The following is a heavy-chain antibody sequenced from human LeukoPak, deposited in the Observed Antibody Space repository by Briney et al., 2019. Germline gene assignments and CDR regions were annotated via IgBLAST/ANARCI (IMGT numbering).Heavy chain of an antibody. J-gene: IGHJ1*01. Sequence: ASVKVSFKSSGYTLISYAISWVRQAPGQGLEWMGWITAYNGYTTYAQKLQGRVTMTTDTSTNTAYMELRSLKSDDTAVYYCARGDCSGGSCYLPEYLQHWGQGTLVTVSS. D-gene: IGHD2-15*01. V-gene: IGHV1-18*01. CDR3: ARGDCSGGSCYLPEYLQH. CDR2: ITAYNGYT. CDR1: GYTLISYA.